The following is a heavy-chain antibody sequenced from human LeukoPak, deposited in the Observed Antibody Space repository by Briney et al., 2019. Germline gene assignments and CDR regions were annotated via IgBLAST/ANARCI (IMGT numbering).Heavy chain of an antibody. Sequence: SETLSLTCTVSGGSISSGGYYWRWIRQHPGKGLEWIGYIYYSGSTYYNPSLKSRVTISVDTSKNQFSLKLSSVTAADTAVYYCARGLFVVVPAAPDMDVWGKGTTVTVSS. D-gene: IGHD2-2*01. CDR3: ARGLFVVVPAAPDMDV. CDR1: GGSISSGGYY. CDR2: IYYSGST. V-gene: IGHV4-31*03. J-gene: IGHJ6*03.